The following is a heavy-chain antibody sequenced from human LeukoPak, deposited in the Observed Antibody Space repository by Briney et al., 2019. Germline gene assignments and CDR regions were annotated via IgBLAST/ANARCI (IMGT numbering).Heavy chain of an antibody. D-gene: IGHD3-22*01. CDR1: GFTVTNYW. J-gene: IGHJ4*02. CDR2: INSDGSNT. CDR3: AGGLSDYYYTVGY. Sequence: GGSLRLSCTTSGFTVTNYWMHWVRHAPGKGLVWVSRINSDGSNTNYAGSVKGRFTISRDNARNTLYLQMNSLRAEDTAVYYCAGGLSDYYYTVGYWGQGTLVTVSS. V-gene: IGHV3-74*01.